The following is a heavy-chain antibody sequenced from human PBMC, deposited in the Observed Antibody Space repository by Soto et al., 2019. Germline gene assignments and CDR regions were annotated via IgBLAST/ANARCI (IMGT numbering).Heavy chain of an antibody. CDR1: EFAFSSCG. D-gene: IGHD5-18*01. J-gene: IGHJ4*02. Sequence: QAQLVESGGGVVQPGRSLRLSCAASEFAFSSCGTHWVRQAPGTGLEWVAVKSYDGSLQHYADSVKGRFTISRDNSKNMVLLQMSSLRAEDTAVYYCVSDRGYGHASVPYSWGQGTLVSVSS. CDR3: VSDRGYGHASVPYS. CDR2: KSYDGSLQ. V-gene: IGHV3-30*03.